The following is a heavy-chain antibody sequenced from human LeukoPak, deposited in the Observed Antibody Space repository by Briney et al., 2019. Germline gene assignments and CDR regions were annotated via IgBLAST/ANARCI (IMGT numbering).Heavy chain of an antibody. Sequence: SETLSLTCTVYGGSFSGCYWSWIRQPPRKGLEWVGEINHCESANFNPSLKSRIRISVETSKNQFSLKLGTVADADAAVYYCARDHWNYHYFDFWGQGTLVTVSS. CDR2: INHCESA. J-gene: IGHJ4*01. CDR1: GGSFSGCY. V-gene: IGHV4-34*01. D-gene: IGHD1-7*01. CDR3: ARDHWNYHYFDF.